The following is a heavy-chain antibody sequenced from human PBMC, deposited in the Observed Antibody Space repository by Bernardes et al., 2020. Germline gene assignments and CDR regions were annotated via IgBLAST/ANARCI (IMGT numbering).Heavy chain of an antibody. CDR1: GASISTDY. V-gene: IGHV4-59*01. CDR2: LSNSGNT. J-gene: IGHJ4*02. D-gene: IGHD4-17*01. CDR3: ARSTYGDYGNFDY. Sequence: SETLSLTCTVSGASISTDYWTWIRQPPGKGLEWIGYLSNSGNTNYNPSLKSRVTMSLDTSKNQFSLRLSSVTAADTAIYYCARSTYGDYGNFDYWGRGTLVTVS.